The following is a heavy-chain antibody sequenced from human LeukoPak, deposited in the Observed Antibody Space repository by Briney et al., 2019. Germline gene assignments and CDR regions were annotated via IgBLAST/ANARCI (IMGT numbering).Heavy chain of an antibody. V-gene: IGHV3-30*04. Sequence: GGSLRLSCAASGFTFSSYAMHWVRQAPGKGLEWVAVISYDGSNKYYADSVKGRFTISRDNSKNTLSLQMNSLRAEDTALYYCAKYTSGWVNDYWGQGTLVTVSS. CDR2: ISYDGSNK. J-gene: IGHJ4*02. CDR1: GFTFSSYA. D-gene: IGHD6-19*01. CDR3: AKYTSGWVNDY.